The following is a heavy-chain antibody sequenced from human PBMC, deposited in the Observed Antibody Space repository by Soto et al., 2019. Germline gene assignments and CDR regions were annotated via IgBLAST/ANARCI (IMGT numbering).Heavy chain of an antibody. D-gene: IGHD3-3*01. CDR2: IIPIFGTA. V-gene: IGHV1-69*06. CDR1: GGTFSSYA. Sequence: QVQLVQSGAEVKKPGSSVKVSCKASGGTFSSYAISWVRQAPGQGLEWMGGIIPIFGTANYAQKFQGRVTITADKTTSTAYMELSSLRSEDTAVYYCASPTREWLSPARDYYYGMDVWGQGTTVTVSS. J-gene: IGHJ6*02. CDR3: ASPTREWLSPARDYYYGMDV.